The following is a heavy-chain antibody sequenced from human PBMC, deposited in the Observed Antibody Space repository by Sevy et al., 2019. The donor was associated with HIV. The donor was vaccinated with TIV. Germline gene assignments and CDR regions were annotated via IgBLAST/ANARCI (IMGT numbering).Heavy chain of an antibody. CDR3: VRAVAADGSF. CDR1: GFTFSNSW. V-gene: IGHV3-7*01. Sequence: GGSLRLSCVASGFTFSNSWMNWVRQAPGKGLEWVANINPGGTEEFYVDSVKGRFIISRDNAKNSLFLQMNSLRAEDTARYYCVRAVAADGSFWGQGTLVTVSS. J-gene: IGHJ4*02. CDR2: INPGGTEE. D-gene: IGHD6-13*01.